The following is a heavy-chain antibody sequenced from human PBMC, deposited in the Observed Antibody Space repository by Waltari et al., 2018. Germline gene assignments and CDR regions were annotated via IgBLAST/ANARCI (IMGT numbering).Heavy chain of an antibody. CDR1: GFTFSSYA. V-gene: IGHV3-23*01. CDR2: ISGSGGST. D-gene: IGHD3-16*02. CDR3: ANGRVGRRVPSFDAFDI. Sequence: EVQLLESGGGLVQPGGSLRLSCAASGFTFSSYAMSWVRQAPGKGLEWVSAISGSGGSTYYADSVKGRFTISRDNSKNTLYLQMNSLRAEDTAVYYCANGRVGRRVPSFDAFDIWGQGTMVTVSS. J-gene: IGHJ3*02.